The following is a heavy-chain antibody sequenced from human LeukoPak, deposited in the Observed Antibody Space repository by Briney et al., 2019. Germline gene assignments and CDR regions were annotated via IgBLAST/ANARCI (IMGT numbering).Heavy chain of an antibody. CDR2: ISGSGGST. Sequence: GGSLRLSCAASGFTFSSYAMSWVRQAPGKGLEWVSAISGSGGSTYYADSVKGRFTISRDNSKNTLYLQMNSLRAEDTAVYCCAKDRAGLGHLDYWGQGTLVTVSS. V-gene: IGHV3-23*01. CDR3: AKDRAGLGHLDY. CDR1: GFTFSSYA. J-gene: IGHJ4*02. D-gene: IGHD6-19*01.